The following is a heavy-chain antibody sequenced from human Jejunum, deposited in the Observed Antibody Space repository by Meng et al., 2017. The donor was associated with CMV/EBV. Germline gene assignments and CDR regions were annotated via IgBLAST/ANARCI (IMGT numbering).Heavy chain of an antibody. Sequence: SGFTFSSYAMPWVRQAPGKGLEWVAFIRYDGNNKYYTDSVKGRFTISRDNSKNTLYLQMNSLRAEDTAVYYCARDIGPSFSYGMDVWGQGTTVTVSS. CDR2: IRYDGNNK. V-gene: IGHV3-30*02. CDR1: GFTFSSYA. CDR3: ARDIGPSFSYGMDV. J-gene: IGHJ6*02. D-gene: IGHD1-26*01.